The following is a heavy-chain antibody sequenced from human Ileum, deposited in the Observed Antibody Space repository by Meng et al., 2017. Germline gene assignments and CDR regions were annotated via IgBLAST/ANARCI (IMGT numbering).Heavy chain of an antibody. CDR2: AGT. V-gene: IGHV4-61*08. J-gene: IGHJ4*02. CDR1: GGSVSTSDYQ. D-gene: IGHD7-27*01. Sequence: GPLQESGPGLVGPSETLSLICTVSGGSVSTSDYQWGWIRQPPGKGLEWIGYAGTNYNPSLKSRVTISVDTSKRQFSLKLTSVTAADTAVYYCARDHWGSLDYWGQGILVTVSS. CDR3: ARDHWGSLDY.